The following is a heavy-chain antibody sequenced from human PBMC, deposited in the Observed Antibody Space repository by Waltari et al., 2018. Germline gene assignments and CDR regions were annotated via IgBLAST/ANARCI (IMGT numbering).Heavy chain of an antibody. CDR1: GYSFTSYW. D-gene: IGHD3-10*01. J-gene: IGHJ3*02. CDR2: IYPGDSDT. CDR3: ARLGRYYGSGSFNDAFDI. Sequence: EVQLVQSGAEVKKPGESLKISCKGSGYSFTSYWIGWVRQMPGKGLEWMGIIYPGDSDTRYSTSVQGQVTISADKSISTAYRQWSSLKASDTAMYYCARLGRYYGSGSFNDAFDIWGQGTMVTVSS. V-gene: IGHV5-51*01.